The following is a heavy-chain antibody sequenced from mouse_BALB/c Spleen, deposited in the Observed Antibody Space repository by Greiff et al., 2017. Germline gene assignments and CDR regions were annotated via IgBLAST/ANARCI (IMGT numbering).Heavy chain of an antibody. V-gene: IGHV1-54*01. CDR1: GYAFANYL. CDR2: INPGSGGT. CDR3: ARGWAWGDY. J-gene: IGHJ4*01. D-gene: IGHD2-3*01. Sequence: QVQLQQSGAELVRPGTSVKVSCKASGYAFANYLIEWVKQRPGQGLEWIGVINPGSGGTNYNEKFKGKATLTADKSSSTAYMQLSSLTSDDSAVYFCARGWAWGDYWGQGTSVTVSS.